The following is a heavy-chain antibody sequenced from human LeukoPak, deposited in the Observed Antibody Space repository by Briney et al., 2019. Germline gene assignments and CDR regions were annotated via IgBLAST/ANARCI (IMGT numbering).Heavy chain of an antibody. D-gene: IGHD6-13*01. CDR1: GFTFSSYS. CDR2: ISSSSSYI. CDR3: ASTPSSWYYFDY. V-gene: IGHV3-21*01. Sequence: PGGSLRLSCAASGFTFSSYSMNWVRQAPGKGLEWVSSISSSSSYIYYADSVKGRFTISRDNAKNSLYLQMNSLRAEDTAVYYCASTPSSWYYFDYWGQGTLVTVSS. J-gene: IGHJ4*01.